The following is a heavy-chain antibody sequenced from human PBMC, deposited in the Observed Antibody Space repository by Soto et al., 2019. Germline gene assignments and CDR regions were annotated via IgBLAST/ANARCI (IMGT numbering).Heavy chain of an antibody. J-gene: IGHJ5*02. CDR3: ARHGFYGDYSPNYFDP. CDR1: GYSFSNWW. Sequence: GESLKISCTGSGYSFSNWWIAWVRQMPGKGLEYMGIISPSDSQTRYSQSFQGEVTISADKSISADYLQWSSMSESDTAIYYCARHGFYGDYSPNYFDPWGQGTLVTVSS. CDR2: ISPSDSQT. V-gene: IGHV5-51*01. D-gene: IGHD4-17*01.